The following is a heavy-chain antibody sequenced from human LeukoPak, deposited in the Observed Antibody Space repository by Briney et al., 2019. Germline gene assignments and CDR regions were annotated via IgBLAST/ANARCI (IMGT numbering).Heavy chain of an antibody. V-gene: IGHV3-30*03. CDR1: GFTFSSYG. D-gene: IGHD3-9*01. J-gene: IGHJ4*02. CDR2: ISYDGSNK. CDR3: ARDQLRYFDRSANDY. Sequence: PGGSLILSCAASGFTFSSYGLHWVRQAPGKGLDWVAVISYDGSNKYYADSVKGRFTISRDNSKNTLYLQMNSLRTEDTAVYYCARDQLRYFDRSANDYWGQGTLVIVSS.